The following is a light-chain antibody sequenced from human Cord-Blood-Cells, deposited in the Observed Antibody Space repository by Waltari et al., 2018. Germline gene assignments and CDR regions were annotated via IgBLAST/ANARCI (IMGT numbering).Light chain of an antibody. J-gene: IGKJ2*01. Sequence: EIVLTQSPGNLSLSPGERATLSCRASQSVRSSYLAWYQQKPGQAPRLLIYGASSRATGIPDRFSGSGSGTDFTLTISRLEPEDFAVYYCQQYGSSPRTFGQGTKLEIK. V-gene: IGKV3-20*01. CDR2: GAS. CDR3: QQYGSSPRT. CDR1: QSVRSSY.